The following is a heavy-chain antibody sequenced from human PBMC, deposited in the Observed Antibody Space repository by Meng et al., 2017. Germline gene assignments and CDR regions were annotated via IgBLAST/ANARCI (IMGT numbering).Heavy chain of an antibody. D-gene: IGHD4-11*01. Sequence: QVQLVQSGAEVKKAGSSVNVSCKASGGTFSSYAISWVRQAPGQGLEWMGGIIPIFGTANYAQKFQGRVTITADESTSTAYMELSSLRSEDTAVYYCARDDYSNYLPFDYWGQGTLVTVSS. V-gene: IGHV1-69*01. J-gene: IGHJ4*02. CDR2: IIPIFGTA. CDR1: GGTFSSYA. CDR3: ARDDYSNYLPFDY.